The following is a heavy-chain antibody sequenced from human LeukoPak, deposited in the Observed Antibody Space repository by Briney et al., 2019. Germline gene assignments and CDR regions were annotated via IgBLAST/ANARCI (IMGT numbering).Heavy chain of an antibody. V-gene: IGHV1-18*04. J-gene: IGHJ6*03. CDR1: GYTFTGYY. D-gene: IGHD2-2*01. Sequence: ASVKVSCKASGYTFTGYYMHWVRQAPGQGLEWMGWINAYSGDAKLAQKFQGRVNMTADTSTSTAYLELTSLTSGDTAVYYCARRGGDCSGTSCFWDYYYYYMDVWGKGTTVTVSS. CDR3: ARRGGDCSGTSCFWDYYYYYMDV. CDR2: INAYSGDA.